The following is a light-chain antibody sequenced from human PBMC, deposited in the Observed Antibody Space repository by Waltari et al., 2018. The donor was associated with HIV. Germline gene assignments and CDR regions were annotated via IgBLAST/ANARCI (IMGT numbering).Light chain of an antibody. CDR1: QSVRSSY. CDR2: GVS. CDR3: QQYDSPPRT. J-gene: IGKJ1*01. V-gene: IGKV3-20*01. Sequence: EIVLTQSPGTLSLSPGDRAILSCRASQSVRSSYLAWYQQKPGQAPRLLIYGVSSRATGIPDRFSGSGSGTEFILTISRLEPEDFAVYYCQQYDSPPRTFGQGTKVEIK.